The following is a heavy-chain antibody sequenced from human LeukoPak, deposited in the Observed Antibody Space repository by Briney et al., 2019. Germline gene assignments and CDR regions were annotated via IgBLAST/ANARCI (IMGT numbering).Heavy chain of an antibody. CDR3: ARDRRPGHKLTDDAFDI. J-gene: IGHJ3*02. CDR1: GGSISGYY. D-gene: IGHD6-25*01. Sequence: PSETLSLTCTVSGGSISGYYWSWIRQPPGKGLEWIGYIYYSGSTNYNPSLKSRVTISVDTSKNQFSLKLSSVTAADTAVYYCARDRRPGHKLTDDAFDIWGQGTMVTVSS. CDR2: IYYSGST. V-gene: IGHV4-59*01.